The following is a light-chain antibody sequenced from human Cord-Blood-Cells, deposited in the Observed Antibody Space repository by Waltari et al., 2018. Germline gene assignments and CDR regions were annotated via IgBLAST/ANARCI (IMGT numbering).Light chain of an antibody. CDR2: EVS. J-gene: IGLJ3*02. CDR3: CSYAGSSTWV. V-gene: IGLV2-23*02. CDR1: SRDVSSYDL. Sequence: QPALTLPASGSEPPGPSTTNSCTGTSRDVSSYDLASWYQQHPAKSTKLMIYEVSKRPSGVSNRFSGSKAGNTASLTIAGLQAEDEADYYCCSYAGSSTWVFGGGTKLTVL.